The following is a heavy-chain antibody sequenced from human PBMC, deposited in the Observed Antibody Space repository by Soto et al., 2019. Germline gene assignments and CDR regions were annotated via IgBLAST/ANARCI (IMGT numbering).Heavy chain of an antibody. CDR2: VSHSGRT. CDR3: ARLLGGYDDYGGWFAP. D-gene: IGHD4-17*01. Sequence: PSETLCLTCTISGGAISPYSWTWIRQSPGKGLEWISYVSHSGRTFYTPSLKSRLTMSLDTSRSQFSLRLKSVSAADTAVYYCARLLGGYDDYGGWFAPWGQGTLVNVSS. J-gene: IGHJ5*02. CDR1: GGAISPYS. V-gene: IGHV4-59*01.